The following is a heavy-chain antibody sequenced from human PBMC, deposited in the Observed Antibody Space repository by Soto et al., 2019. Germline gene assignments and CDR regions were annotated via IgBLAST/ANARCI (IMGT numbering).Heavy chain of an antibody. Sequence: SETLSLTCTVSGASISRYYWSWIRQSPGKGLEWIGYLYNTGSTIYNPSLKSRVTISVDTSKNQFSLKMNSVTPDDTAVYYCARDRILWSYYYYGMAVWGQGTTVTVSS. CDR3: ARDRILWSYYYYGMAV. D-gene: IGHD2-15*01. J-gene: IGHJ6*02. V-gene: IGHV4-59*01. CDR2: LYNTGST. CDR1: GASISRYY.